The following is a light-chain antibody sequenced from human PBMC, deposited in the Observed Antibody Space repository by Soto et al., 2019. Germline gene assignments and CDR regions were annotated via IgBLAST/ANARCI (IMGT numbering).Light chain of an antibody. CDR2: GNS. V-gene: IGLV1-40*01. Sequence: QSVLTQPPSVSGAPGQRVTISCTGNSSNIGAGYDVHWYQQLPGTAPKLLIYGNSNRPSGVPDRFSGSKSGTSASLAITGLQAEDEADYYCQSYDSSLSWVFGGGTKLTVL. CDR3: QSYDSSLSWV. J-gene: IGLJ3*02. CDR1: SSNIGAGYD.